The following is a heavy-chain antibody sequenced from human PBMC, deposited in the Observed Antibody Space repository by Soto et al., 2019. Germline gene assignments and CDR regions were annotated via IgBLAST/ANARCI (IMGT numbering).Heavy chain of an antibody. J-gene: IGHJ4*02. CDR2: INHSGST. CDR3: ARGLSYDYGWGRSPFDY. D-gene: IGHD3-16*01. CDR1: GGSFSGYY. Sequence: SETLSLTSAVYGGSFSGYYWSWVRQPPGKGREWIGEINHSGSTNYNPSLKSRVTISVDTSKNQFSLKLSSVTAADTAVYYCARGLSYDYGWGRSPFDYWGQGTLVTVSA. V-gene: IGHV4-34*01.